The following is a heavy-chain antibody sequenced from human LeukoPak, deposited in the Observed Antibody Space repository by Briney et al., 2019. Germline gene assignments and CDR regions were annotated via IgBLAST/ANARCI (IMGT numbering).Heavy chain of an antibody. CDR2: IISDSRTI. CDR3: ARYGSGTSYVTNYFDY. CDR1: GFAFSSYS. D-gene: IGHD3-10*01. Sequence: GRSLRLSCAASGFAFSSYSMNWVRQAPGKGLEWVSYIISDSRTIYYADSVKGRFTISRDNAKNSLYLQMKSLRDEDTAVYYCARYGSGTSYVTNYFDYWGQGTLVTVSS. J-gene: IGHJ4*02. V-gene: IGHV3-48*02.